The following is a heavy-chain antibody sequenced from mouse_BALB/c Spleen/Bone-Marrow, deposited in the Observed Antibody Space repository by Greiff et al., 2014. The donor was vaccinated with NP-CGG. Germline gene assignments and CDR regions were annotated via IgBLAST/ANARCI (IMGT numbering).Heavy chain of an antibody. Sequence: VHLVESGPGLVAPSQSLSITCTVSGFSLTNYGVHWVRQPPGKGLEWLGVIWADGSTNYNSALMSRLSISKDNSKSQVFFKMNSLQTDDTAMYYCARTTTATGAMDYWGQGTSVTVSS. CDR1: GFSLTNYG. V-gene: IGHV2-9*02. CDR2: IWADGST. J-gene: IGHJ4*01. CDR3: ARTTTATGAMDY. D-gene: IGHD1-2*01.